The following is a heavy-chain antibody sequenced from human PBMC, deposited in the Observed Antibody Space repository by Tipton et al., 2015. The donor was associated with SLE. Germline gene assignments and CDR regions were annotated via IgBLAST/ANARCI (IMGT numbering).Heavy chain of an antibody. CDR2: INHSGST. J-gene: IGHJ3*02. Sequence: GLVKPSETLSLTCAVYGGSFSGYYWSWFRQPPGKGLEWIGEINHSGSTNYNPSLKSRVTISVDTSKNQFSLKLSSVTAADTAVYYCASPRSSWYRTAFDIWGQGTMVTVSS. V-gene: IGHV4-34*01. CDR1: GGSFSGYY. CDR3: ASPRSSWYRTAFDI. D-gene: IGHD6-13*01.